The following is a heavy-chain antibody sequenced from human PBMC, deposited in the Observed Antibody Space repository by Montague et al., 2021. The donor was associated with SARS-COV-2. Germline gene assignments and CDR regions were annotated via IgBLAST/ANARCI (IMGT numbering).Heavy chain of an antibody. D-gene: IGHD3-3*01. Sequence: SETLSLTCTVSGYSISHYYLALTRHPPGTSLDWIAHFSINEDTRSSPSLKSRVTIATDTSKNQFSLMMASVSAADTAVYFCARAPPYYGFDSWGQGTLVTV. CDR2: FSINEDT. CDR3: ARAPPYYGFDS. V-gene: IGHV4-59*01. CDR1: GYSISHYY. J-gene: IGHJ4*02.